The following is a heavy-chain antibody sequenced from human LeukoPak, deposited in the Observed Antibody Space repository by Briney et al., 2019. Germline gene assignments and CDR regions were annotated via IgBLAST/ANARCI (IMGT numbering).Heavy chain of an antibody. CDR1: GGSISSSSYY. CDR3: ARHEVIVVVVAAFDY. J-gene: IGHJ4*02. V-gene: IGHV4-39*01. Sequence: SETLSLTCTVSGGSISSSSYYWGWIRQPPGKGLEWIGSIYYSGSTYYNPSLKSRITISVDTSKNQFSLKLSSVTAADTAVYYCARHEVIVVVVAAFDYWGQGTLVTVSS. D-gene: IGHD2-15*01. CDR2: IYYSGST.